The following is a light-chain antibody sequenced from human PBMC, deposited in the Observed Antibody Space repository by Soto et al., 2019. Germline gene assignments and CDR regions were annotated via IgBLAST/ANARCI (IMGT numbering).Light chain of an antibody. CDR3: QVWDGSAEHVV. Sequence: SYELTQPPSVSVAPGQTARIPCGGNNIGSKSVHWYQQKPGQAPVLVVYDDSVRPSGIPERFSGSNSGNTATLTISRVEVGDEADYYCQVWDGSAEHVVFGGGTKLTVL. J-gene: IGLJ2*01. CDR1: NIGSKS. V-gene: IGLV3-21*02. CDR2: DDS.